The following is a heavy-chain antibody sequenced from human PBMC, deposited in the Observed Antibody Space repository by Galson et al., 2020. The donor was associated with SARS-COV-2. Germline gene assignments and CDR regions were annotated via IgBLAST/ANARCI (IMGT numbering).Heavy chain of an antibody. Sequence: ASVKVSCKASGYTFTSYGISWVRQAPGQGLEWMGWISAYNGNTNYAQKLQGRVTMTTDTSTSTAYMELRSLRSDDTAVYYCAREGPYDYIWGSYPAGHYGMDVWGQGTTVTVSS. V-gene: IGHV1-18*01. CDR2: ISAYNGNT. J-gene: IGHJ6*02. D-gene: IGHD3-16*02. CDR1: GYTFTSYG. CDR3: AREGPYDYIWGSYPAGHYGMDV.